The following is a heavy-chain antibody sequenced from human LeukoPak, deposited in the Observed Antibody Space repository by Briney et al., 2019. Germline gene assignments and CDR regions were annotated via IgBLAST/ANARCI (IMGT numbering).Heavy chain of an antibody. CDR1: GLTLSNYC. J-gene: IGHJ4*02. Sequence: GGSLRLSCAASGLTLSNYCMTWVRQGPGKGLEWVATIKRDGTETYYVDSVRGRFTISRDNAENSVYLRMNSLRDEDTAVYYCTRGGRNTSYYWYYWGQGTLVTVSS. CDR3: TRGGRNTSYYWYY. D-gene: IGHD1-26*01. V-gene: IGHV3-7*01. CDR2: IKRDGTET.